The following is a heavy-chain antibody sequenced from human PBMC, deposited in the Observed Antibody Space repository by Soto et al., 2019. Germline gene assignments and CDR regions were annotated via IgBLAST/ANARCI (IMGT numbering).Heavy chain of an antibody. J-gene: IGHJ4*02. CDR2: ISSDGSSK. CDR1: GFTFSIYG. Sequence: QVHLVDSGGAVVQPGRSLRVSCAASGFTFSIYGMYWVRHAPGKGLEWVAAISSDGSSKYYADSVKGRFTISRDNSKNTLYLQMNSLRTEDMAVYYCAKGSYSGRYTDFDYWGQGTLVTVSS. D-gene: IGHD1-26*01. V-gene: IGHV3-30*18. CDR3: AKGSYSGRYTDFDY.